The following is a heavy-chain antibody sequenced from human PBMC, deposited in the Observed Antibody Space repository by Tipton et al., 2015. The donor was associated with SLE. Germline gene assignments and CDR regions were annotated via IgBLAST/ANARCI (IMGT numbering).Heavy chain of an antibody. D-gene: IGHD2-2*01. CDR1: GGSISSYY. Sequence: TLSLTCTVSGGSISSYYWSWIRQPPRKGLEWIGYIYYSGSTNYNPSLKSRVTISVDTSKNQFSLKLSSVTAADTAVYYCARERAAAIPGDAFDIWGQGTMVTVSS. CDR3: ARERAAAIPGDAFDI. V-gene: IGHV4-59*01. CDR2: IYYSGST. J-gene: IGHJ3*02.